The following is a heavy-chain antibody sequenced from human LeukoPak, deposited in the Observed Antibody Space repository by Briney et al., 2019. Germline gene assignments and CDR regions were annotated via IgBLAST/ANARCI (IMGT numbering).Heavy chain of an antibody. Sequence: ASVKVSCKASGGTFSSYAISWVRQAPGQGLEWMGWINPNSGGTNYAQKFQGRVTMTRDTSISTAYMELSRLRSDDTAVYYCARDTMVRGKGWFDPWGQGTLVTVSS. CDR2: INPNSGGT. CDR1: GGTFSSYA. CDR3: ARDTMVRGKGWFDP. D-gene: IGHD3-10*01. J-gene: IGHJ5*02. V-gene: IGHV1-2*02.